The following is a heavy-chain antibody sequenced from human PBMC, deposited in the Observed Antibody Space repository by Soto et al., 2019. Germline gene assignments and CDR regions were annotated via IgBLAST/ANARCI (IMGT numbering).Heavy chain of an antibody. D-gene: IGHD6-19*01. CDR3: ARVRISVAGSYYFDY. Sequence: EVQLVESGGGLVQPGGSLRLSCAASGFTFSSYWMSWVRQAPGKGLEWVANIKQDGSEKYYVDSVKGRFTISRDNAKNSLYLQMHSLRAEDTAVYYCARVRISVAGSYYFDYWGQGTLVTVSS. CDR1: GFTFSSYW. CDR2: IKQDGSEK. J-gene: IGHJ4*02. V-gene: IGHV3-7*01.